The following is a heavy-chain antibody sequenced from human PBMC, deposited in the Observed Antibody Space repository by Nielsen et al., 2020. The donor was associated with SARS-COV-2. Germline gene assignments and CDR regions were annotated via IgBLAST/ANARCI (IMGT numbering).Heavy chain of an antibody. Sequence: GGSQRLSCAASGFTVTTTYMAWVRQAPGKGLEWVSVIYSVGTTFYADSVKSRFTISRDNSKNTLFLQMNSLRAEDTAVYYCTRFHDYGDYESAFGIWGQGTMVTVSS. CDR3: TRFHDYGDYESAFGI. CDR1: GFTVTTTY. CDR2: IYSVGTT. J-gene: IGHJ3*02. V-gene: IGHV3-66*01. D-gene: IGHD4-17*01.